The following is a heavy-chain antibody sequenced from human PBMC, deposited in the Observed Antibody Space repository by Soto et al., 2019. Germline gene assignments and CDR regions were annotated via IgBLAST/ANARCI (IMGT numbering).Heavy chain of an antibody. CDR2: IKAGNGNK. Sequence: SGKVCCKASGYTFTSYAMHWVRQATGQSPEWMGWIKAGNGNKKNSQKFQGRVTITRDTYASTADMELSSLRSEDTAVYYCARGGYCSGGSCPYYYYGKDVWGQGTKVTVSS. D-gene: IGHD2-15*01. CDR1: GYTFTSYA. V-gene: IGHV1-3*01. J-gene: IGHJ6*01. CDR3: ARGGYCSGGSCPYYYYGKDV.